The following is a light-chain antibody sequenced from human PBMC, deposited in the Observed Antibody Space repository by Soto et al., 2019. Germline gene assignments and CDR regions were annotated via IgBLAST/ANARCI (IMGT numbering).Light chain of an antibody. CDR2: EVT. V-gene: IGLV2-14*01. Sequence: QSALTQPASVSGSPGQSITISCTGTSSDVGAYNCVSWYQQHPGTVPRLMIYEVTNRPSGVSNRFSGSKSGNTASLTISGFQSEDEAGYYCRSCTTSNTLVFGGGTKLTVL. CDR1: SSDVGAYNC. CDR3: RSCTTSNTLV. J-gene: IGLJ2*01.